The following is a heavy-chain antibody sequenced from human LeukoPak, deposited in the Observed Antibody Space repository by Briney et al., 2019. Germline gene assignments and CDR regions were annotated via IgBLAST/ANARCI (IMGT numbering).Heavy chain of an antibody. V-gene: IGHV3-21*01. CDR3: VRVEYSSSWLPFDY. Sequence: GGSLRLSCAASGFTFSSCTMNWVRQAPGKGLEWVSCIDSSSSYIYYADSVKGRFTVSRDNAKNSLYLQMNSLRAEDTAVYYCVRVEYSSSWLPFDYWGQGTLVTVSS. CDR1: GFTFSSCT. D-gene: IGHD6-13*01. CDR2: IDSSSSYI. J-gene: IGHJ4*02.